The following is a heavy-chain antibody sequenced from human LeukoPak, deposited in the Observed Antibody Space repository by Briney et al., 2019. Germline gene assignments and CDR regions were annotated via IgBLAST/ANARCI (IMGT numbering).Heavy chain of an antibody. CDR3: AKATVFGVVDYFDY. Sequence: GGSLRLSCAASGFTFSSYGMSWVRQAPGKGLEWVSGISGSGGTTYYADSVKGRFTVSRDNSKNTLYLQMNSLRAEDTAVYHCAKATVFGVVDYFDYWGQGTLVTVSS. D-gene: IGHD3-3*01. V-gene: IGHV3-23*01. CDR1: GFTFSSYG. CDR2: ISGSGGTT. J-gene: IGHJ4*02.